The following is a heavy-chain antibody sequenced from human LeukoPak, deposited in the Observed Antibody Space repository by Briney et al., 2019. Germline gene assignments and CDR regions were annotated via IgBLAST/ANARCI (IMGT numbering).Heavy chain of an antibody. Sequence: PSETLSPTCTVSGGSISSYYWSWIRQPPGKGLEWIGYIYYSGSTNYNPSLKSRVTISVDTSKNQFSLKLSSVTAADTAVYYCARDREVTMVRGVSYYYYYGMDVWGQGTTVTVSS. CDR2: IYYSGST. J-gene: IGHJ6*02. CDR3: ARDREVTMVRGVSYYYYYGMDV. D-gene: IGHD3-10*01. V-gene: IGHV4-59*01. CDR1: GGSISSYY.